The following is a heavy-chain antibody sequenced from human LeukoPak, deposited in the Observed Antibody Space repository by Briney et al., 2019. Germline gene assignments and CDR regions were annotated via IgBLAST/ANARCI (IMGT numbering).Heavy chain of an antibody. CDR1: GFTFSDYY. J-gene: IGHJ5*02. V-gene: IGHV3-11*01. D-gene: IGHD3-3*01. Sequence: PGGSLRLSCAASGFTFSDYYMSWVRQAPGKGLGWVSYISSSGSTIYYADSVKGRFTISRDNAKNSLYLQMNSLRAEDTAVYYCARSGYVRFLEWLLNWFDPWGQGTLVTVSS. CDR3: ARSGYVRFLEWLLNWFDP. CDR2: ISSSGSTI.